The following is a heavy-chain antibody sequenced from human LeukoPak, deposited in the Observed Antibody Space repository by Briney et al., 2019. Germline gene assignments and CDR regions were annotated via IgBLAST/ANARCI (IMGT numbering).Heavy chain of an antibody. V-gene: IGHV1-18*04. CDR3: ARGAYSSSWHVGYYGMDV. CDR1: GYTFTGYY. CDR2: INPNSGNT. D-gene: IGHD6-13*01. J-gene: IGHJ6*02. Sequence: ASVKVSCKASGYTFTGYYMHWVRQAPGQGLEWMGWINPNSGNTNYAQKLQGRVTMTTDTSTSTAYMELRSLRSDDTAVYYCARGAYSSSWHVGYYGMDVWGQGTTVTVSS.